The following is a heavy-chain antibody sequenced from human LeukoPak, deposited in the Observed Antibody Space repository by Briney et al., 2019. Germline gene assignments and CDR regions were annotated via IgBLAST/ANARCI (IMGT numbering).Heavy chain of an antibody. V-gene: IGHV3-48*03. D-gene: IGHD2-2*01. J-gene: IGHJ4*02. CDR3: ARETDSTLFDY. Sequence: GGSLRLSCAASGFTFSIYEMNWVRQAPGKGLEWISYISSSGSTIYYADSVKGRFTISRDNAKNSLYLQMNSLRAEDTAVYYCARETDSTLFDYWGQGTLVTVSS. CDR2: ISSSGSTI. CDR1: GFTFSIYE.